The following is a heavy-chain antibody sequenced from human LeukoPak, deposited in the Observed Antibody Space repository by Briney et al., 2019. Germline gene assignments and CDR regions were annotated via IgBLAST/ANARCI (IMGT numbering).Heavy chain of an antibody. CDR2: INPNSGGT. Sequence: ASVKVSCKASGYTFTSYYMHWVRQAPGQGLEWMGWINPNSGGTNYAQKFQGRVTMTRDTSISTAYMELSRLRSDDTAVYYCARVCGGDCYSDAFDIWGQGTMVTVSS. V-gene: IGHV1-2*02. CDR3: ARVCGGDCYSDAFDI. CDR1: GYTFTSYY. D-gene: IGHD2-21*02. J-gene: IGHJ3*02.